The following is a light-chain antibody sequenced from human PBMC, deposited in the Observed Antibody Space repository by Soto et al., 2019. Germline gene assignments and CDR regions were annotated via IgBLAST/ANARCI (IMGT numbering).Light chain of an antibody. CDR2: INRDGSH. CDR1: SEHSTYA. CDR3: QTWGPGIRV. J-gene: IGLJ2*01. V-gene: IGLV4-69*01. Sequence: QPVLTQSPSASASLGASVKLTCTLSSEHSTYAIAWHQQQPERGPRCLMRINRDGSHDRGDGIPDRFSGSSSGAERYLTISNLQSEDEADYYCQTWGPGIRVFGGGTKLTVL.